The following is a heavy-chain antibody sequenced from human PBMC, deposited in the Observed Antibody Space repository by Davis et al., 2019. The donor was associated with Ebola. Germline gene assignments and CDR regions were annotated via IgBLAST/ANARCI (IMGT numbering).Heavy chain of an antibody. J-gene: IGHJ5*02. Sequence: GDSLKISCAASGFTFSNHYMSWVRQAPGKGLEWVANIKQDGSENYYVDSVKGRFTISRDNAKSSLYLQMNSLRADDTALYYCVRGSAAASSWGQGTLVTVSS. CDR2: IKQDGSEN. D-gene: IGHD6-25*01. CDR3: VRGSAAASS. V-gene: IGHV3-7*03. CDR1: GFTFSNHY.